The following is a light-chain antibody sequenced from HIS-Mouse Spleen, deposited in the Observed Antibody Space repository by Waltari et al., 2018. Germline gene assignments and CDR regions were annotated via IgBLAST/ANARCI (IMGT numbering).Light chain of an antibody. CDR2: DVS. V-gene: IGLV2-11*01. CDR3: CSYAGSYTWV. J-gene: IGLJ3*02. CDR1: SSDVGGYNY. Sequence: QSALTQPRSVSGSPGPSVTISCPGTSSDVGGYNYVSWYQQHPGKAPKLMIYDVSKRPAGVPDRVSGSKSGNTASLTISGLQAEDEADYYCCSYAGSYTWVFGGGTKLTVL.